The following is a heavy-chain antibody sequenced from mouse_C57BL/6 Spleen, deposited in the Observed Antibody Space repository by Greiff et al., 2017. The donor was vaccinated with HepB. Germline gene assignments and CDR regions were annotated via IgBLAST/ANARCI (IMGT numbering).Heavy chain of an antibody. CDR3: ARFSFITAVEEY. CDR1: GYAFSSFW. J-gene: IGHJ2*01. Sequence: QVELKESGPELVKPGASVKISCKASGYAFSSFWMNWVKQRPGTGLEWIGRIYSGDGDTNYNGKFKGKATLTADKSTSTAYMQLSSLTSEDSAVYFCARFSFITAVEEYWGQGTANAVSS. CDR2: IYSGDGDT. V-gene: IGHV1-82*01. D-gene: IGHD1-1*01.